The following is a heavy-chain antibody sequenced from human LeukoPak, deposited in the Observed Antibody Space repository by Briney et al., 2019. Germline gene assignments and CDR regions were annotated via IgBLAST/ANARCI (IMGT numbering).Heavy chain of an antibody. V-gene: IGHV3-23*01. CDR2: MSGSGGST. CDR1: GFTFGSYA. J-gene: IGHJ3*02. D-gene: IGHD6-13*01. CDR3: AKIPGEQQLVLDAFDI. Sequence: GRSLRLSCAASGFTFGSYAMSWVRQAPGKGLEWVSGMSGSGGSTYYADSVKGRFTISRDNSKNTLYLQMNSLRAEDTAMYYCAKIPGEQQLVLDAFDIWGQGTMVTVSS.